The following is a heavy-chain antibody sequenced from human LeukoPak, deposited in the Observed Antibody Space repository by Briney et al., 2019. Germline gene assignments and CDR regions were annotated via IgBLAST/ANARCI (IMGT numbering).Heavy chain of an antibody. D-gene: IGHD3-22*01. Sequence: ASVKVSCKASGYTFTGYYIHWVRQAPGQGLEWMGWINPNSGHTNFAQNFQGRVTMSRDTSISTAYMELSGLRSGDTAVYFCARRGYYYDSSGRPADAFDIWGQGTMVTVSS. CDR2: INPNSGHT. CDR1: GYTFTGYY. V-gene: IGHV1-2*02. J-gene: IGHJ3*02. CDR3: ARRGYYYDSSGRPADAFDI.